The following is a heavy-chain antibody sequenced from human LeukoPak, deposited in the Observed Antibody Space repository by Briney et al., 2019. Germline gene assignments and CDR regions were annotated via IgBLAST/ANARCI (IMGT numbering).Heavy chain of an antibody. D-gene: IGHD2/OR15-2a*01. CDR3: ARHNNLDV. J-gene: IGHJ6*02. Sequence: PSETLSLTCAVYGGSFSGYYWSWIRQPPGKGLEWIGEINHSGSTNYNPSLKSRVTISVDTSKNQFSLKLSSVTAADTAVYYCARHNNLDVWGQGTTVTVSS. CDR2: INHSGST. V-gene: IGHV4-34*01. CDR1: GGSFSGYY.